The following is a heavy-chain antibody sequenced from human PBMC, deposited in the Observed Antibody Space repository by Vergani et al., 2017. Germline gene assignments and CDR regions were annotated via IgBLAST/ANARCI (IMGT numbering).Heavy chain of an antibody. Sequence: QVQLVQSGAEVKKPGSSVKVSCKASGYTFTGYYMHWVRQAPGQGLEWMGWINPNSGGTNYAQKFQGRVTMTRDTSISTAYMELSRLRSDDTAVYYCAGDPVRAGGGDYFDYWGQGTLVTVSS. CDR3: AGDPVRAGGGDYFDY. CDR1: GYTFTGYY. J-gene: IGHJ4*02. V-gene: IGHV1-2*02. D-gene: IGHD3-16*01. CDR2: INPNSGGT.